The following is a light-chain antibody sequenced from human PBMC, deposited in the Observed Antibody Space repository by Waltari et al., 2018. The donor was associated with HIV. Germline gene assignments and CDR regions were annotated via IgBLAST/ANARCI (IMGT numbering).Light chain of an antibody. CDR1: QSVTTY. V-gene: IGKV3-11*01. J-gene: IGKJ4*01. CDR3: QQRSKWPPLT. CDR2: DAS. Sequence: DIVLTQSPATLSLSPGERTTLSCRASQSVTTYLAWYQQKPGQAPRLLIYDASNRASGIPARFSGSGSGTDFTLTISSLEPEDFAVYYCQQRSKWPPLTFGG.